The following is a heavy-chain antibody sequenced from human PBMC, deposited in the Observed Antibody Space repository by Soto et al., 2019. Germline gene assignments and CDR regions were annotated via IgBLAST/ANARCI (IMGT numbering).Heavy chain of an antibody. Sequence: GASVKGSCKASGYTFTSYYMHWVRQAPGQGLEWMGIINPSGGSTSYAQKFQGRVTMTRDTSTSTVYMELSSLRSEDTAVYYCARGGANCISTSCYEEGNWSDPWGQGTLVTXSS. J-gene: IGHJ5*02. CDR1: GYTFTSYY. V-gene: IGHV1-46*01. D-gene: IGHD2-2*01. CDR2: INPSGGST. CDR3: ARGGANCISTSCYEEGNWSDP.